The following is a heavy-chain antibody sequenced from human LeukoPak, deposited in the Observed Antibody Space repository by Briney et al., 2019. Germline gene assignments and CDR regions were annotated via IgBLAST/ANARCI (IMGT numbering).Heavy chain of an antibody. CDR3: AKMQYSSSWPMENY. CDR1: GFTFSSYS. V-gene: IGHV3-21*01. J-gene: IGHJ4*02. Sequence: GGSLRLSCAASGFTFSSYSMNWVRQAPGKGLEWVSSISSSSSYIYYADSVKGRFTISRDNAKNSLYLQVNSLRAEDTAVYYCAKMQYSSSWPMENYWGQGTLVTVSS. CDR2: ISSSSSYI. D-gene: IGHD6-13*01.